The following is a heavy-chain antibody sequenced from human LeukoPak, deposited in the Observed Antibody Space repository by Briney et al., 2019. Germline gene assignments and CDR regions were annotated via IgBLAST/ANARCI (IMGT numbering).Heavy chain of an antibody. CDR1: GYTFTSYD. Sequence: ASVTVSCKASGYTFTSYDINWVRQATGKGLEWMGWMNPNSGNRGYAQKFQDRVTITRHTPVSIAYMELSSLRSEDTGVYYCARGGNSGSYPDFDYWGQGTLVTVSS. CDR3: ARGGNSGSYPDFDY. CDR2: MNPNSGNR. J-gene: IGHJ4*02. V-gene: IGHV1-8*03. D-gene: IGHD1-26*01.